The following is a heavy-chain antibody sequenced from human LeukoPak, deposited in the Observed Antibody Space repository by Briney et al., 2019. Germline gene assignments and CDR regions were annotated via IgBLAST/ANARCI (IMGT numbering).Heavy chain of an antibody. Sequence: SQTLSLTSAISGDSVSSNSAAWNWLRQSPSRGLEWLGRTYYRSKRYNDYAVSVKSPITINPDTSKNQFSLQLNSVTPEDTAVYYCARDRGPYSGSSYFDYWGQGTLVTVSP. CDR3: ARDRGPYSGSSYFDY. CDR2: TYYRSKRYN. J-gene: IGHJ4*02. D-gene: IGHD1-26*01. CDR1: GDSVSSNSAA. V-gene: IGHV6-1*01.